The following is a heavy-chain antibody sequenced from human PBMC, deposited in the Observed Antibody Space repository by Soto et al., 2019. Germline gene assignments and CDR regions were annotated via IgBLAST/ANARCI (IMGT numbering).Heavy chain of an antibody. J-gene: IGHJ4*02. V-gene: IGHV5-51*01. CDR1: GYGFSRSW. D-gene: IGHD3-16*01. CDR2: VYPGDSET. Sequence: GESLKISCPASGYGFSRSWIAWVRPAPGKGLVWIGIVYPGDSETRYSPSFRGQVTLSADTSTSTAFLQRSRLEASDSGIYYCAKNGDNWGAPYYFDSWGQGTKVTVSS. CDR3: AKNGDNWGAPYYFDS.